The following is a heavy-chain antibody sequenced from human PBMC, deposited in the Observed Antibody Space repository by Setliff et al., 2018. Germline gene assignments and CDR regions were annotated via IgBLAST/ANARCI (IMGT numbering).Heavy chain of an antibody. CDR3: ARTPYYYDTAGYDF. CDR2: IYTTGST. CDR1: GGFISSYY. Sequence: SETLSLTCTVSGGFISSYYWSWIRQPAGKGLEWIGHIYTTGSTNYNPSLKSRVTLSVDTSKNQFSLKLTSVTAADTAIYYCARTPYYYDTAGYDFWGQGTLVTVSS. J-gene: IGHJ4*02. V-gene: IGHV4-4*07. D-gene: IGHD3-22*01.